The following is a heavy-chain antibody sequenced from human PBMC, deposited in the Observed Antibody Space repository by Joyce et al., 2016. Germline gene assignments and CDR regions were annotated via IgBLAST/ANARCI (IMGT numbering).Heavy chain of an antibody. CDR2: IYWNDDK. CDR3: AHEDTASTFDY. J-gene: IGHJ4*02. Sequence: QITLKESGPTLVKPTQTLTLTCSFSGFSLSTRGEGVGWIRQPPGKVLEWLALIYWNDDKRYSPSLESRVTIAKDTSKNQVVLTMTNMDPVDTATYFCAHEDTASTFDYWGQGILVTVSS. CDR1: GFSLSTRGEG. V-gene: IGHV2-5*01.